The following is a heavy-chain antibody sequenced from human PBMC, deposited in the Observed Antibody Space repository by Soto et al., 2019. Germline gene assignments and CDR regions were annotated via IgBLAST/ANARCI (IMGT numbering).Heavy chain of an antibody. D-gene: IGHD6-19*01. J-gene: IGHJ4*02. Sequence: QVQLVESGGGVVQPGRSLRLSCAASGFTFSSYGMHCVRQAPGKGLEWVAVISYDGSNNYYADSVKGRFTISRDNAKNALYLQMNSLRAEDTAVYYCAKGAVSSGWYYFDYWGQGTLVTVSS. CDR2: ISYDGSNN. CDR3: AKGAVSSGWYYFDY. CDR1: GFTFSSYG. V-gene: IGHV3-30*18.